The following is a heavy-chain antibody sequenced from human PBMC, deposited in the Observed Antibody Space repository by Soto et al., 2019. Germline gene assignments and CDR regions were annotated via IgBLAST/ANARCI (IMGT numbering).Heavy chain of an antibody. D-gene: IGHD3-3*01. CDR2: ISGSGGST. CDR3: AKLVDYDFWSGYRNFDY. J-gene: IGHJ4*02. V-gene: IGHV3-23*01. Sequence: PGGSLRLSCAASGFTFSSYAMSWVRQAPGKGLEWVSAISGSGGSTYYADSVKGRFTISRDNSKNTLYLQMNSLRAEDTAVYYRAKLVDYDFWSGYRNFDYWGQGTLVTVSS. CDR1: GFTFSSYA.